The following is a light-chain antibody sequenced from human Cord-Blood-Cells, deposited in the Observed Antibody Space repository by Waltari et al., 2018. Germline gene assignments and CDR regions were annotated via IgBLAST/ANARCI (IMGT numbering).Light chain of an antibody. CDR2: RNN. Sequence: QSVLTQPPSASGTPGQRVTISCSGSSSNIGSHYVYWYQQLPGTAPKLLIYRNNQLPAGVPDRFSGSKSCTSASLAISGLRSEDEADYYGAAWDDSLSGVVFGGGTKLTVL. CDR1: SSNIGSHY. V-gene: IGLV1-47*01. CDR3: AAWDDSLSGVV. J-gene: IGLJ2*01.